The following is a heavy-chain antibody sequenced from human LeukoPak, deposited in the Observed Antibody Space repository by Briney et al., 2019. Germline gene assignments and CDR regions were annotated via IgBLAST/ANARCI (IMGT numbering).Heavy chain of an antibody. CDR3: ARAEYYYDSSGYSPGYYGMDV. V-gene: IGHV3-11*05. CDR1: GFTFSDYY. D-gene: IGHD3-22*01. CDR2: ISSSSSYT. Sequence: GGSLRLSCAASGFTFSDYYMSWIRQAPGKGLEWVSSISSSSSYTNYADSVKGRFTISRDSAKNSLYLQMNSLRAEDTAVYYCARAEYYYDSSGYSPGYYGMDVWGQGTTVTVSS. J-gene: IGHJ6*02.